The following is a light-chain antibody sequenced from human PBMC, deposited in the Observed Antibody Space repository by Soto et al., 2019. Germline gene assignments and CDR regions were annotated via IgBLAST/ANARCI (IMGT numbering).Light chain of an antibody. CDR3: QQYGSSPIT. CDR2: GAS. J-gene: IGKJ5*01. V-gene: IGKV3-20*01. CDR1: QSVSITY. Sequence: EIVLTQSPGTLSLSPGERATLSCRASQSVSITYSAWYQQKPGQAPRLLIYGASSRATGILDRFSGSGSGTDLTLTISRLEPEDFAVYYCQQYGSSPITFGQGTRLEIK.